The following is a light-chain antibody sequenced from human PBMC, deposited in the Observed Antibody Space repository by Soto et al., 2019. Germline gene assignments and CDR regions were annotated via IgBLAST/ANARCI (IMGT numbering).Light chain of an antibody. CDR3: MEALQTPLT. V-gene: IGKV2-28*01. J-gene: IGKJ4*01. Sequence: DIVMTQSPLSLPVIPGEPASISCRSSQSLMYRNGFNYLDWYLQKPGQSPQLLIYLGSYRASGVPDRFSGSVSGTDFTLKISRVQAEDVGIYFCMEALQTPLTFGGGTKVDIK. CDR1: QSLMYRNGFNY. CDR2: LGS.